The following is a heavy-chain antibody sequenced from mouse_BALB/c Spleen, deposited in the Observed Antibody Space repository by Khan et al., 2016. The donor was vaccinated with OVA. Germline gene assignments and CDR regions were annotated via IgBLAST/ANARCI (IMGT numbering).Heavy chain of an antibody. CDR1: GYTFTSYT. Sequence: QIQLVQSGAELARPGASVKMSCKASGYTFTSYTIHWIKQRPGQGLEWIGYINPSSGYTNYNQKFKDKATLTADKSSTTAYMQLSSLTSDDSAVYYCARDGAYYRNDGWFDYWGQGTLVTVSA. CDR3: ARDGAYYRNDGWFDY. V-gene: IGHV1-4*01. CDR2: INPSSGYT. D-gene: IGHD2-14*01. J-gene: IGHJ3*01.